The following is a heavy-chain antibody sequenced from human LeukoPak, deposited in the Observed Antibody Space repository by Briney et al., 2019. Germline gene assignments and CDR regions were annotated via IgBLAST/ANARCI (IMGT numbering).Heavy chain of an antibody. V-gene: IGHV4-4*07. D-gene: IGHD1-1*01. Sequence: PSETLSLTCTVSGGSISSYYWSWIRQPAGKGLEWIGRIYTSGSTNYNPSLKSRVTMPVDTSKNQFSLKLSSVTAADTAVYYCARDRRGTGTSRGMDVWGKGTTVTVSS. CDR2: IYTSGST. J-gene: IGHJ6*03. CDR1: GGSISSYY. CDR3: ARDRRGTGTSRGMDV.